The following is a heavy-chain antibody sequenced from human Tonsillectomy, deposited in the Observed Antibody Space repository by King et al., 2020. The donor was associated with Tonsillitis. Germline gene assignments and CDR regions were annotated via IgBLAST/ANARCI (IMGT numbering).Heavy chain of an antibody. CDR3: AGDGSGWYGEAWFYP. Sequence: VQLVESGAEVKKPGASVKVSCTASGYTFSGYYMHWVRQAPGQGLEWMGWINPNTGGTNYAQKFQGRVTMTRDTAISTAYMELSRLRSDDTAVYYCAGDGSGWYGEAWFYPGGKGTLVSVSS. CDR2: INPNTGGT. J-gene: IGHJ5*02. CDR1: GYTFSGYY. V-gene: IGHV1-2*02. D-gene: IGHD6-19*01.